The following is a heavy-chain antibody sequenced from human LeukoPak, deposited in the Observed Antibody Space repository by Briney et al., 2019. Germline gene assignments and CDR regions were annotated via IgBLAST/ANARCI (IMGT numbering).Heavy chain of an antibody. CDR3: ARGLNTSPGVDY. Sequence: GGSLRLSCAASGFTFSSYEVNWVRQAPGKGLEWVSHISSSGTTTYYADSVKGRFTISRDNAKNSLYLQMNSLRAEDTAVYYCARGLNTSPGVDYWGQGTLVVVSS. CDR1: GFTFSSYE. J-gene: IGHJ4*02. D-gene: IGHD3-16*01. V-gene: IGHV3-48*03. CDR2: ISSSGTTT.